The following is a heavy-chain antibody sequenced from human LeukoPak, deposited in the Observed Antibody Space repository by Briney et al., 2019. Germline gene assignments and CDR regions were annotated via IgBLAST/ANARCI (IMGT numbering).Heavy chain of an antibody. CDR3: ARGSYYDSSGYYTLTTPLDY. J-gene: IGHJ4*02. Sequence: ASVKVSCKASGYTFTSYYMHWVRRAPGQGLEWMGIINPSGGSTSYAQKFQGRVTMTRDTSTSTVYMELSSLRSEDTAVYCCARGSYYDSSGYYTLTTPLDYWGQGTLVTVSS. V-gene: IGHV1-46*01. CDR1: GYTFTSYY. D-gene: IGHD3-22*01. CDR2: INPSGGST.